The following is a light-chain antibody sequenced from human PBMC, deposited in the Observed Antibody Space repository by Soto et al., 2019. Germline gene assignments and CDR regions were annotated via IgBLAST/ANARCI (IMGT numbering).Light chain of an antibody. V-gene: IGLV2-14*01. Sequence: QPALTQPASVSGSPGPSITISCTGTTSDVGGYNYVSWYQQHPGKAPKLMIYDVSNRPSGVSNRFSGSKSGNTASLTISGLQAEDEADYYCSSYTSSSTFFGTGTKVTV. CDR1: TSDVGGYNY. J-gene: IGLJ1*01. CDR3: SSYTSSSTF. CDR2: DVS.